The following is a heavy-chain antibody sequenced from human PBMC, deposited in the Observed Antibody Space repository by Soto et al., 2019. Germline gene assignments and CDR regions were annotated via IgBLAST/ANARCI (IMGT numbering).Heavy chain of an antibody. J-gene: IGHJ5*02. CDR2: INTSGGST. D-gene: IGHD3-22*01. CDR1: GFTFSTYA. Sequence: EVQLLESGGDLVQRGGSLRLSCAASGFTFSTYAMSWVRQAPGKGLEWVSTINTSGGSTYYADSVKGRFTISRDNSKNTLYLQMNSLSPGDTAVYYCAKVYCDKSARPYTIGPLGQGTLVTVSS. CDR3: AKVYCDKSARPYTIGP. V-gene: IGHV3-23*01.